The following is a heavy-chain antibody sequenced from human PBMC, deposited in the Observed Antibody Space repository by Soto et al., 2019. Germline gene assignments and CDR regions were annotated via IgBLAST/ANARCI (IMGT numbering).Heavy chain of an antibody. CDR2: IIPIFGTA. CDR1: GGTFSSYA. CDR3: ARADYYDSSGYPHYFDY. D-gene: IGHD3-22*01. Sequence: SVKVSCKASGGTFSSYAISWVRQAPGQGLEWMGGIIPIFGTANYAQKFQGRVTITADGSTSTAYMELSSLRSEDTAVYYCARADYYDSSGYPHYFDYWGQGTLVTVSS. V-gene: IGHV1-69*13. J-gene: IGHJ4*02.